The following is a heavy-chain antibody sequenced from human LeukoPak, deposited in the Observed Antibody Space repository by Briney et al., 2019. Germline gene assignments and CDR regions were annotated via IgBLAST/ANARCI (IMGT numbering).Heavy chain of an antibody. J-gene: IGHJ4*02. Sequence: PSETVSLPRAVYGESFSAYFWNWIRHAPGKPLEYIGEINHRGSSHYNPSLKTRVTLAVDTSKNQFSLRLTSVTDADTAVYFCARGSSFDGYCSAGACDAGYYDSWGRETPVPVSS. CDR3: ARGSSFDGYCSAGACDAGYYDS. D-gene: IGHD2-15*01. CDR2: INHRGSS. CDR1: GESFSAYF. V-gene: IGHV4-34*01.